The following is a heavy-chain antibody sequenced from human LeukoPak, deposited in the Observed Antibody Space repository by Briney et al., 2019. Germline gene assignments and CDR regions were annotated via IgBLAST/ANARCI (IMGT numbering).Heavy chain of an antibody. Sequence: ASVKVSCKASGYTFTSYDINWVRQATGQGLEWMGWMNPNSGNTGYAQKFQSRVTITRNTSISTAYMELSSLRSEDTAVYYCARVRYCSGGSCYALDYWGQGTLVTVSS. CDR1: GYTFTSYD. V-gene: IGHV1-8*03. D-gene: IGHD2-15*01. CDR2: MNPNSGNT. CDR3: ARVRYCSGGSCYALDY. J-gene: IGHJ4*02.